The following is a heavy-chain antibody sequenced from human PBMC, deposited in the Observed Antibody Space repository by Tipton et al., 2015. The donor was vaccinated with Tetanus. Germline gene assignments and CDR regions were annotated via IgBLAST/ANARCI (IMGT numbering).Heavy chain of an antibody. Sequence: GSLRLSCAASGFTFISYTMTWVRQTPGKGLEWVAAISSRSDHIYYADSLKGRFTVSRDNANNLLFLQMNSLRAEDTAVYYCARRSRVASINHWGQGTLVTVSS. V-gene: IGHV3-21*01. CDR2: ISSRSDHI. D-gene: IGHD5-12*01. CDR3: ARRSRVASINH. CDR1: GFTFISYT. J-gene: IGHJ5*02.